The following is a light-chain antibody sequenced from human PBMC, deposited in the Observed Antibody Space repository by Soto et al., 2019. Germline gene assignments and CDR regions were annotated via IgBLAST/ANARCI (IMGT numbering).Light chain of an antibody. CDR2: EVS. V-gene: IGLV2-14*01. Sequence: QSALTQPASVSGSSGQSITISCTGTSSDVGRYNYVSWYQQYPGKAPKLIVYEVSNRPSGVSNRFSGSKSGNTASLTISGLQAEDEAVYYCSSYTSSSTYVFGSETKLTVL. J-gene: IGLJ1*01. CDR3: SSYTSSSTYV. CDR1: SSDVGRYNY.